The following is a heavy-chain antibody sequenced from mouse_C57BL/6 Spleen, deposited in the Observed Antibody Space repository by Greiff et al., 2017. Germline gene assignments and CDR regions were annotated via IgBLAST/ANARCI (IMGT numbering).Heavy chain of an antibody. CDR3: ASGSKGGYYFDY. CDR2: IDPSDSYT. CDR1: GYTFTSYW. V-gene: IGHV1-59*01. D-gene: IGHD1-1*01. Sequence: QVQLQQSGAELVRPGTSVKLSCKASGYTFTSYWMHWVKQRPGQGLEWIGVIDPSDSYTNYNQKFKGKATLTVDTSSSTAYMQLSSLTSEDSAVYYCASGSKGGYYFDYWGQGTTLTVSS. J-gene: IGHJ2*01.